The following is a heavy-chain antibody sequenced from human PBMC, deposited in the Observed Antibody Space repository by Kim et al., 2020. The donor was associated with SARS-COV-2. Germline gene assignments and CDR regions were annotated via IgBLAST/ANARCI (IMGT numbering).Heavy chain of an antibody. D-gene: IGHD5-18*01. CDR3: VSDLTYSYSY. CDR2: ISNSGDNT. V-gene: IGHV3-23*01. CDR1: GFPFGFYA. J-gene: IGHJ4*02. Sequence: GGSLRLSCAASGFPFGFYAMSWVRQAPGKGLEWVSTISNSGDNTHHADSVKGRFAISRANSKNMLYLQMDSLRAEDTAVYYCVSDLTYSYSYWGQGTLVT.